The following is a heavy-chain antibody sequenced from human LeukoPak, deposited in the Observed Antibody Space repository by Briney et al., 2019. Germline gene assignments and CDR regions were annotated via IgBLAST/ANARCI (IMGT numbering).Heavy chain of an antibody. J-gene: IGHJ6*02. V-gene: IGHV1-46*01. CDR3: ARGGNYYDSSVYYYDPFSYYYGMDV. CDR1: GYTFTSYY. Sequence: ASVKVSCKASGYTFTSYYMHWVRQAPGQGLEWMGIINPSGGSTSYAQKFQGRVTMTRDTSQTKNYMELGSRRSEDTAFYYCARGGNYYDSSVYYYDPFSYYYGMDVWGQGTTVTVSS. CDR2: INPSGGST. D-gene: IGHD3-22*01.